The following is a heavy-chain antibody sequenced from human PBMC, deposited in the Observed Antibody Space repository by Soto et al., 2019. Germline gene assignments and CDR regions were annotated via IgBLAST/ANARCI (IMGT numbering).Heavy chain of an antibody. J-gene: IGHJ4*02. CDR2: ISNNGGST. D-gene: IGHD6-19*01. CDR3: VKETTRGYINGWYDY. CDR1: GFTFSTYA. Sequence: PGGSLRLSCSASGFTFSTYAMHWVRQAPGKGLEYVSAISNNGGSTYYADSVKGRFTISRDNSKNTLYLQMSSLRAEDTAVFYCVKETTRGYINGWYDYWGQGTLVTVSS. V-gene: IGHV3-64D*08.